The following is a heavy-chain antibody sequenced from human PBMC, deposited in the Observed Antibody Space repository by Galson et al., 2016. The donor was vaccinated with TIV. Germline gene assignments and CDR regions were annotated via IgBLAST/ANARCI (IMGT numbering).Heavy chain of an antibody. Sequence: QSGAEVKKTGESLKISCRGSGYPFSGSYIGWLRQVPGKGLEWMGIVYPGNSHPVYSTSFEGQVTISADKSHSTAYLQWSSLMASDTAMYYCARRDSSAFSNWYFNLWGRCTLVTVSS. CDR2: VYPGNSHP. CDR3: ARRDSSAFSNWYFNL. V-gene: IGHV5-51*03. J-gene: IGHJ2*01. D-gene: IGHD3-22*01. CDR1: GYPFSGSY.